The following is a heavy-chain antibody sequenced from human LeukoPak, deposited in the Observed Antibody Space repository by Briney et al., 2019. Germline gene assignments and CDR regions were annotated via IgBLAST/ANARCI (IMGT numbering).Heavy chain of an antibody. CDR1: GFTFSSYW. Sequence: GGSLRLSCAASGFTFSSYWMSWVRQAPGKGLEWVANIKQDGSEKYYVDSVKGRFTISRDNAKNSLYLQMNSLRAEDRAVYYCARESLPYYDFWSGCRGGWFDPWGQGTLVTVSS. V-gene: IGHV3-7*01. J-gene: IGHJ5*02. CDR2: IKQDGSEK. CDR3: ARESLPYYDFWSGCRGGWFDP. D-gene: IGHD3-3*01.